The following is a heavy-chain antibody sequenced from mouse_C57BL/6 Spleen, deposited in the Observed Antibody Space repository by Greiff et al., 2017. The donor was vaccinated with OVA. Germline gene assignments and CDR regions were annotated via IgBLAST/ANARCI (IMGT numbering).Heavy chain of an antibody. CDR3: AREGYYGSSYEYYFDY. Sequence: VQLQQSGPGLVQPSPSLSITCTVSGFSLTSYGVHWVRQSPGQGLEWLGVIWSGGSTDYNAAFISRLGISKDNSKSQVYFKMNSLQADDTAIYYCAREGYYGSSYEYYFDYWGQGTTLTVSS. CDR2: IWSGGST. D-gene: IGHD1-1*01. CDR1: GFSLTSYG. V-gene: IGHV2-2*01. J-gene: IGHJ2*01.